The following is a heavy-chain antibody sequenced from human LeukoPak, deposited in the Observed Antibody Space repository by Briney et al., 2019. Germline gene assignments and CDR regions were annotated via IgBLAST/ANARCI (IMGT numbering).Heavy chain of an antibody. CDR2: INHSGST. J-gene: IGHJ2*01. Sequence: SETLSLTCAVYGGSFSGYYWSWIRQPPGKGLEWIGEINHSGSTNYNPSLKSRVTISVDTSKNQFSLKLSSVTAADTAVYYCARDRRCSSTSCPPGQRKKNWYFDLWGRGTLVTVSS. D-gene: IGHD2-2*01. V-gene: IGHV4-34*01. CDR3: ARDRRCSSTSCPPGQRKKNWYFDL. CDR1: GGSFSGYY.